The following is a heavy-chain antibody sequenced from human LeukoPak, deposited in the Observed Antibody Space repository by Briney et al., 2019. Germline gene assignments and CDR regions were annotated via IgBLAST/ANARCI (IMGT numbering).Heavy chain of an antibody. CDR2: INPSGGST. Sequence: EASVNVSCKASVYTFTSYYMHWVRPAPRQGLAWMGIINPSGGSTSYGQKFQGRVTMTRVTSTGTVYMELSSLRSEDAAVYYCARYYERTDRVKKYNWFDPWGQGTLVTVSS. J-gene: IGHJ5*02. CDR1: VYTFTSYY. V-gene: IGHV1-46*01. D-gene: IGHD3-16*01. CDR3: ARYYERTDRVKKYNWFDP.